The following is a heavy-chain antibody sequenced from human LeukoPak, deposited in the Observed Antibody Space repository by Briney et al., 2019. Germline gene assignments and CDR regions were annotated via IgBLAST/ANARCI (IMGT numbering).Heavy chain of an antibody. CDR2: INHSGST. J-gene: IGHJ4*02. D-gene: IGHD3-3*01. CDR1: GGSFSGYY. CDR3: ARDKGDFWSGPKYYFDY. Sequence: SETLSLTCAVYGGSFSGYYWSWIRQPPGKGLEWIGEINHSGSTNYNPSLKSRVTISVDTSKNQFSLKLSSVTAADTAVYYCARDKGDFWSGPKYYFDYWGQGTLVTVSS. V-gene: IGHV4-34*01.